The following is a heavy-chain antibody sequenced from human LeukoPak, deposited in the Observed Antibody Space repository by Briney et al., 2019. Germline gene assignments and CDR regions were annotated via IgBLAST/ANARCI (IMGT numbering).Heavy chain of an antibody. CDR1: GGSFSNFV. Sequence: SVKVSCKASGGSFSNFVITWVRQAPGQGLEWMGRIIPVLRVSNYAQKFQGRVTMTEDTSTDTAYMELSSLRSEDTAVYYCATVPLHYYDSSGSPYDAFDIWGQGTMVTVSS. D-gene: IGHD3-22*01. CDR3: ATVPLHYYDSSGSPYDAFDI. CDR2: IIPVLRVS. V-gene: IGHV1-69*04. J-gene: IGHJ3*02.